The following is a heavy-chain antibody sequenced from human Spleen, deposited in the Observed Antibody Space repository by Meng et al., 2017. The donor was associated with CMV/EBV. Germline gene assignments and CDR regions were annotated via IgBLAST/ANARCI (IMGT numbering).Heavy chain of an antibody. Sequence: ESLKISCTVSGGSISSSSYYWGWIRQPPGKGLEWIGSIYYSGSTYYNPSLKSRVTISVDTSKNQFSLKLSSVTAADTAVYYCAREFYCSSTSCYAYFDYWGQGTLVTVSS. V-gene: IGHV4-39*07. CDR3: AREFYCSSTSCYAYFDY. D-gene: IGHD2-2*01. CDR1: GGSISSSSYY. CDR2: IYYSGST. J-gene: IGHJ4*02.